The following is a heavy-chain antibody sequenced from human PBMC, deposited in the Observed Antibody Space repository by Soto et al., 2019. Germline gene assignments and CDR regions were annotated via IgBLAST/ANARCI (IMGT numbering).Heavy chain of an antibody. CDR1: GGTFSTYS. D-gene: IGHD4-4*01. Sequence: SVKVSCKASGGTFSTYSITWVRQAPGQGLEWMGRIIPIIGIINYAQKFQGRVTISADKFTGTAYMELTGLRSDDTAVYYCAGDPDSHYNDSHASSYPWGQGTLVTVSS. J-gene: IGHJ5*02. CDR2: IIPIIGII. V-gene: IGHV1-69*04. CDR3: AGDPDSHYNDSHASSYP.